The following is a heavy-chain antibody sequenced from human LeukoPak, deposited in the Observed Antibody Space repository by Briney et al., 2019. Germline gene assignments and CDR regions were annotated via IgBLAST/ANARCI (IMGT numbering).Heavy chain of an antibody. D-gene: IGHD2-2*01. CDR2: INHSGST. J-gene: IGHJ5*02. V-gene: IGHV4-34*01. CDR1: GGSFSGYY. CDR3: ARRRVVVVPAAIKYNWFDP. Sequence: NPSETLSLTCAVYGGSFSGYYWSWIRQPPGKGLEWIGEINHSGSTNYNPSLKSRVTISVDTSKNQFSLKLSSVTAADTAVYYCARRRVVVVPAAIKYNWFDPWGQGTLVTVSS.